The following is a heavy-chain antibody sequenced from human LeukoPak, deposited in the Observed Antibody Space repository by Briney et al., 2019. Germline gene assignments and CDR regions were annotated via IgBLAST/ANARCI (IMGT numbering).Heavy chain of an antibody. J-gene: IGHJ3*02. V-gene: IGHV3-21*01. CDR3: ARDPTTVVTTDAFDI. CDR2: ISSSSSYI. CDR1: GFTFSSYS. D-gene: IGHD4-23*01. Sequence: GGSLRLSCAASGFTFSSYSMNWVRQAPGKGLEWVPSISSSSSYIYYADSVKGRFTISRDNAKNSLCLQMNSLRAEDTAVYYCARDPTTVVTTDAFDIWGQGTMVTVSS.